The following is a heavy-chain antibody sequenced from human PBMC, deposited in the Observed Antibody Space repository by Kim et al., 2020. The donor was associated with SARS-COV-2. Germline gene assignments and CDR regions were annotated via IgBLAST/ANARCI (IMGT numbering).Heavy chain of an antibody. CDR1: GFTFSDYG. V-gene: IGHV3-30*18. D-gene: IGHD5-18*01. CDR3: AKDWRYNYLGEAFEV. Sequence: GGSLRLSCAASGFTFSDYGILWVRQAPGKGLEWVAVISFDGREKYFADSVKGRFYISRDNSKNTVYLQMNSLRPEDTAVYYCAKDWRYNYLGEAFEVWG. CDR2: ISFDGREK. J-gene: IGHJ3*01.